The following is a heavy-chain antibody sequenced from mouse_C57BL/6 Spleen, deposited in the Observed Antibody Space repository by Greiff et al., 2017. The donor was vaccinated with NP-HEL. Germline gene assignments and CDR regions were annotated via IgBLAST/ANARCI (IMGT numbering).Heavy chain of an antibody. CDR3: ARYYYGSSYEYIDV. CDR1: GFTFSSYG. V-gene: IGHV5-6*02. Sequence: EVKLEESGGDLVKPGGSLKLSCAASGFTFSSYGMSWVRQTPDKRLEWVATISSGGSYTYYPDSVKGRFTISRDNAKNTLYLQMSSLKAEDTAMYYGARYYYGSSYEYIDVWGTGTTVTVSS. J-gene: IGHJ1*03. CDR2: ISSGGSYT. D-gene: IGHD1-1*01.